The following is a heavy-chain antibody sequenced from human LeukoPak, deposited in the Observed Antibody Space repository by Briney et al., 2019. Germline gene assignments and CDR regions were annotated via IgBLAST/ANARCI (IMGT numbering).Heavy chain of an antibody. J-gene: IGHJ3*02. Sequence: ASVKVSCKASGYIFTSYGISWVRQAPGQGLEWMGWISVYNGNTNYPQRLQGRVTMTTDTSTTTAYMELRSLRSDDTAVYYCARGSLPPDTPMGQLFAFDIWGQGTMVTVSS. CDR1: GYIFTSYG. CDR3: ARGSLPPDTPMGQLFAFDI. D-gene: IGHD5-18*01. CDR2: ISVYNGNT. V-gene: IGHV1-18*01.